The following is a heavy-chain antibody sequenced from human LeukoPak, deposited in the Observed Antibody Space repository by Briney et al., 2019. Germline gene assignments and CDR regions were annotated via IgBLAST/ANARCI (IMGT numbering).Heavy chain of an antibody. CDR1: GFTFSSYA. CDR3: AKFSVVAATRGVSGNFEY. D-gene: IGHD2-15*01. J-gene: IGHJ4*02. Sequence: GGSLRLSCAATGFTFSSYAMSWVRQAPGKGLECVSAISGSGGSTYYADSVKGRFTISRDNSKNTLYLQMNSLRAEDTAVYYCAKFSVVAATRGVSGNFEYWGQGTLVTVSS. CDR2: ISGSGGST. V-gene: IGHV3-23*01.